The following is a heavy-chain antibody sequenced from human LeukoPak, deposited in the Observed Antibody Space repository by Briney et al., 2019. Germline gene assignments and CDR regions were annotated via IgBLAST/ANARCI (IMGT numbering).Heavy chain of an antibody. D-gene: IGHD3-10*01. CDR3: GDLGSAGTDH. CDR1: GFTFSPHY. CDR2: IRNKANGYTT. Sequence: PGESLRLSCAASGFTFSPHYMDWVRQSPGQGLEWVGLIRNKANGYTTVYAASVKGRFTISRDDSKNSLYLQMDSLKTEDTAVYYCGDLGSAGTDHWGQGTLVTVSS. V-gene: IGHV3-72*01. J-gene: IGHJ4*02.